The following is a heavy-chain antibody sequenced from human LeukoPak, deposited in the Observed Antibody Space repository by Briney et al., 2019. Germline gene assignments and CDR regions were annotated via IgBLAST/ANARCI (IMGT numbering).Heavy chain of an antibody. CDR3: ARGSLRNYYYYYMDV. CDR2: IYYSGST. J-gene: IGHJ6*03. D-gene: IGHD3-16*01. Sequence: SETLSLTCTVSGGSISSSSYYWGWIRQPPGKGLEWIGSIYYSGSTYYNPSLKSRVTISVDKSKNQFSLKLSSVTAADTAVYYCARGSLRNYYYYYMDVWGKGTTVTVSS. V-gene: IGHV4-39*07. CDR1: GGSISSSSYY.